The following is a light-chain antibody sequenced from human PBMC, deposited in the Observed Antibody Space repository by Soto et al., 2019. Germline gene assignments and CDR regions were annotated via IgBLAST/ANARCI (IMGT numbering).Light chain of an antibody. V-gene: IGLV2-14*01. Sequence: SVQTQPASVSGSPGHSITISCPGTSSDVGGYNYVSWYQQHPGKAPKLMIYDVSNRPSGVSNRFSGSKSGNTASLTISGLQAEDEDDYYCSSYTSSSTYVFRTGNKVTVL. CDR2: DVS. CDR1: SSDVGGYNY. CDR3: SSYTSSSTYV. J-gene: IGLJ1*01.